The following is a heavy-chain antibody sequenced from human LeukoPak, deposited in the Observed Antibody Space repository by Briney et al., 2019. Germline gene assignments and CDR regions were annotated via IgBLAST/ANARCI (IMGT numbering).Heavy chain of an antibody. V-gene: IGHV1-2*02. CDR2: INPNGSGT. D-gene: IGHD6-19*01. CDR3: ARAGAAVADHFDY. Sequence: ASVKVSCKAFGYTFTGYYMHWVRQAPGQGLEWMGWINPNGSGTKYAQKFQGRVTVTRDTSISAAYMELSRLRSDDTAVYYCARAGAAVADHFDYWGQGTLVTVSS. J-gene: IGHJ4*02. CDR1: GYTFTGYY.